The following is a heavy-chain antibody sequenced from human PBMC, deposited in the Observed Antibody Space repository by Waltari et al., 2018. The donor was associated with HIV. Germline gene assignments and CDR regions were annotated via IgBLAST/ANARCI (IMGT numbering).Heavy chain of an antibody. CDR1: GITVSSSY. D-gene: IGHD1-26*01. Sequence: EVQLVESGGGLVQPGGSLRLSCAASGITVSSSYMSWVRQARGKGVVWGSVCDSRSRRYYPGSGKVRFTISRDNSKNGLELQMKSLSAEDTAVYYCARVVISGSYFDFWGQGTLVTVAS. CDR3: ARVVISGSYFDF. J-gene: IGHJ4*02. V-gene: IGHV3-66*02. CDR2: CDSRSRR.